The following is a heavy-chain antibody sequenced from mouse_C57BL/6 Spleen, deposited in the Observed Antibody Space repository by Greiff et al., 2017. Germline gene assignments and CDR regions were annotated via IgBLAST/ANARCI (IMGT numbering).Heavy chain of an antibody. D-gene: IGHD2-5*01. Sequence: VQLQQPGAELVRPGSSVKLSCKASGYTFTSYWMDWVKQRPGQGLEWIGNIYPSDSETNYNQKFKDKDTLTVDKSSSTAYMQLSSQTSEDSAVYYCARGDYYSTRDYWGQGTSVTVSS. CDR1: GYTFTSYW. CDR3: ARGDYYSTRDY. V-gene: IGHV1-61*01. J-gene: IGHJ4*01. CDR2: IYPSDSET.